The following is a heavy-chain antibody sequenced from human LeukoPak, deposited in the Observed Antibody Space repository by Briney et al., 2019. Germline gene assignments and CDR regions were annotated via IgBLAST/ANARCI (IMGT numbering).Heavy chain of an antibody. CDR1: GGTFSSYA. Sequence: ASVTVSCKASGGTFSSYAISWVRQAPGQGLEWMGGIIPIFGTANYAQKFQGRVTITADKSTSTAYMELSSLRSEDTAVYYCARGRSGYDSVDYWGQGTLVTVSS. J-gene: IGHJ4*02. D-gene: IGHD5-12*01. CDR2: IIPIFGTA. V-gene: IGHV1-69*06. CDR3: ARGRSGYDSVDY.